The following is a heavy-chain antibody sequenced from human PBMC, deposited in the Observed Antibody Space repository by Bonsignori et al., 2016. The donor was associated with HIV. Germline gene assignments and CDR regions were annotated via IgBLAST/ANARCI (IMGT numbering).Heavy chain of an antibody. CDR3: ARAERWLQDP. J-gene: IGHJ5*02. Sequence: WIRQPPGKGLEWIGSIYYSGSTYYNPSLKSRVTISVDTSKNQFSLKLSSVTAADTAVYYCARAERWLQDPWGQGTLVTVSS. D-gene: IGHD5-24*01. CDR2: IYYSGST. V-gene: IGHV4-39*07.